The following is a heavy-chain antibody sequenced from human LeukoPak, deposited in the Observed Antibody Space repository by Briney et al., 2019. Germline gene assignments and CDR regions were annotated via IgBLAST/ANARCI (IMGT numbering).Heavy chain of an antibody. CDR3: AKEWSTGITMVRAYDY. V-gene: IGHV3-23*01. CDR2: ISGSGGST. D-gene: IGHD3-10*01. J-gene: IGHJ4*02. CDR1: GFTFSSYA. Sequence: GGSLRLSCAASGFTFSSYAMSWVRQAPGKGLEWVSAISGSGGSTYYADSVKGRFTISRDNSKNTLYLQMNSLRAEDTAVHYCAKEWSTGITMVRAYDYWGQGTLVTVSS.